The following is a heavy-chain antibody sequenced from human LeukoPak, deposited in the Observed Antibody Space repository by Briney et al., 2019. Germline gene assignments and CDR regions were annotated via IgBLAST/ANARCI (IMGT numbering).Heavy chain of an antibody. V-gene: IGHV3-48*01. CDR1: GFTFSSYA. D-gene: IGHD4-17*01. CDR2: ISVNSRTI. J-gene: IGHJ4*02. Sequence: GGSLRLSCAASGFTFSSYAMSWVRQAPGKGLDWVSYISVNSRTIYYADSVKGRFTISRDNAKNSLYLQLNSLRAEDTAVYYCARAAGEDYGDYVSSIFDQWGQGTLVTVSS. CDR3: ARAAGEDYGDYVSSIFDQ.